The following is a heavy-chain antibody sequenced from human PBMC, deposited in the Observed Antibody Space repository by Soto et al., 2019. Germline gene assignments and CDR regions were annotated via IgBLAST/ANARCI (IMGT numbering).Heavy chain of an antibody. V-gene: IGHV1-18*01. CDR2: ISAYNGNT. J-gene: IGHJ4*02. Sequence: AAVKVSCKASGYTFTSYGISWVRQAPGQELEWMGWISAYNGNTNYAQKLQGRVTMTTDTSTSTAYMELRSLRSDDTAVYYCASGRVATRFDYWGQGTLVTVSS. CDR3: ASGRVATRFDY. CDR1: GYTFTSYG. D-gene: IGHD5-12*01.